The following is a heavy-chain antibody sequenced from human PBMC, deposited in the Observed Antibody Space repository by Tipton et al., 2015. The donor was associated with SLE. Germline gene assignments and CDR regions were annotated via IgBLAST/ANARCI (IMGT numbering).Heavy chain of an antibody. Sequence: TLSLTCTVSGGSISSGGYYWSWIRQHPGKGLEWIGYIYYSGSTYYNPSLKSRVTISVDTSKNQFSLKLSSVTAADTAVYYCARDLGVATAFDIWGQGTMVTVSS. V-gene: IGHV4-31*03. J-gene: IGHJ3*02. CDR1: GGSISSGGYY. CDR3: ARDLGVATAFDI. D-gene: IGHD5-12*01. CDR2: IYYSGST.